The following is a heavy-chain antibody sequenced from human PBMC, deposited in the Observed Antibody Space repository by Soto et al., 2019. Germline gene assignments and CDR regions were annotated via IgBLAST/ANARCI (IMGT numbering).Heavy chain of an antibody. CDR3: ARSHRNYDFWSGYYTTSYYFDY. D-gene: IGHD3-3*01. CDR2: IYYSGST. V-gene: IGHV4-39*01. J-gene: IGHJ4*02. CDR1: GGSISSSSYY. Sequence: SETLSLTCTVSGGSISSSSYYWGWIRQPPGKGLEWIGSIYYSGSTYYNPSLKSRVTISVDTSKNQFSLKLGSVTAADTAVYYCARSHRNYDFWSGYYTTSYYFDYWGQGTLVTVSS.